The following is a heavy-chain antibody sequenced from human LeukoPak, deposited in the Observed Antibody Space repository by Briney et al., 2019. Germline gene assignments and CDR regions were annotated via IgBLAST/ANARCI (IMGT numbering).Heavy chain of an antibody. D-gene: IGHD3-10*01. V-gene: IGHV1-18*01. CDR1: GGTFSSYA. J-gene: IGHJ4*02. CDR3: ARDQYYYGY. CDR2: ISAYNGNT. Sequence: ASVKVSCKASGGTFSSYAISWVRQAPGQGLEWMGWISAYNGNTNYAQKFQGRVTMTTDTSTSTAYMELRSLRSDDTAVYYCARDQYYYGYWGQGTLVTVSS.